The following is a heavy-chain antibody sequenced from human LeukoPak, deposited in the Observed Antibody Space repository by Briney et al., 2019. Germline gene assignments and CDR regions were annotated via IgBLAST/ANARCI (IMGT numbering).Heavy chain of an antibody. CDR3: ARESIVATIIDY. CDR2: IYYSGST. CDR1: GGSISTYY. J-gene: IGHJ4*02. D-gene: IGHD5-12*01. V-gene: IGHV4-59*12. Sequence: SETLSLTCTVSGGSISTYYWSWIRQPPGKGLEWIGYIYYSGSTNYNPSLKSRVTISVDTSKNQFSLRLTSVTAADTAVYYCARESIVATIIDYWGQGTLVTVSS.